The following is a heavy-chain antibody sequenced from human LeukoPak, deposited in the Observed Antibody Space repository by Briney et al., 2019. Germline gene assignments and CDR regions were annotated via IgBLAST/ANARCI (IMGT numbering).Heavy chain of an antibody. D-gene: IGHD6-19*01. CDR1: GYAFTVYY. V-gene: IGHV1-2*02. Sequence: GASVTASYKASGYAFTVYYIHWVRQAPGQGGEGVGWINPNSGGTKYAQKFQGRVTITRDTSITTAYMGLSRLRSDDTAVYYCAKGRVVAGSKSLTYHWFDPWGQGTLVTVSS. CDR2: INPNSGGT. CDR3: AKGRVVAGSKSLTYHWFDP. J-gene: IGHJ5*02.